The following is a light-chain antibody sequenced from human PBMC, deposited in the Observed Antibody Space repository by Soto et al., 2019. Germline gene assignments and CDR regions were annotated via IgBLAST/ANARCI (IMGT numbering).Light chain of an antibody. Sequence: QSALTQPASVSGSPGQSITISCTGTSSDVGYYNYVSWYQQHPGNVPKLIIYEVNNRPSGVSDRFSGSKSGNTASLTISGLRAEDEADYYCSSYTTDNTGVFGGGTKLTFL. J-gene: IGLJ3*02. V-gene: IGLV2-14*01. CDR3: SSYTTDNTGV. CDR1: SSDVGYYNY. CDR2: EVN.